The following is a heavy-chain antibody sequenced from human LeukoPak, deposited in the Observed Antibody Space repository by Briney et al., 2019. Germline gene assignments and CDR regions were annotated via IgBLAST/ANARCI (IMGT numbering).Heavy chain of an antibody. J-gene: IGHJ4*02. CDR1: GYTFTSYW. CDR2: IDPSDSYT. D-gene: IGHD6-19*01. Sequence: GESLKISCMASGYTFTSYWVIWVRQLPGKGLEWMGRIDPSDSYTTYSPSFQGHVTISADKSIGTAYLQWSSLKASDTAMCYCARTTYSSGWYTSNFDYWGQGTLVTVPS. CDR3: ARTTYSSGWYTSNFDY. V-gene: IGHV5-10-1*01.